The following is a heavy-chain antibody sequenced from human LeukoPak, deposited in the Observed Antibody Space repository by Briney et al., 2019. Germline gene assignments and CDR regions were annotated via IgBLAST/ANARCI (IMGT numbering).Heavy chain of an antibody. Sequence: GASVTVSCKASGYTFTSHDINWVRQATGQGLAWMGYVNAKSGDTGYAQKFQGRVTMTRNTSISTAYMELSSLRSEDTAVYYCARGGVRAGTGGLDPRGQGTLVTVSS. V-gene: IGHV1-8*01. CDR3: ARGGVRAGTGGLDP. CDR1: GYTFTSHD. J-gene: IGHJ5*02. D-gene: IGHD1-1*01. CDR2: VNAKSGDT.